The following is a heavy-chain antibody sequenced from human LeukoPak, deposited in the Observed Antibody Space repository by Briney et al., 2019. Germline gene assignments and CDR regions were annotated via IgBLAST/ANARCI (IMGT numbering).Heavy chain of an antibody. CDR3: ARHYDKDGYYDALFDY. Sequence: SETLSLTCTVSGGSISIYYWSWVRQPPGKGLEWVGYIYYLSTNYNPSLNSRVTISIDTSKNQLSLKLTSVTAADTAVYYCARHYDKDGYYDALFDYWGQGTLVTVSS. CDR2: IYYLST. CDR1: GGSISIYY. J-gene: IGHJ4*02. V-gene: IGHV4-59*08. D-gene: IGHD3-22*01.